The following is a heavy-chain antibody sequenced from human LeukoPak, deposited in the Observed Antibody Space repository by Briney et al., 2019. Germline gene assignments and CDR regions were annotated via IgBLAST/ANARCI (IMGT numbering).Heavy chain of an antibody. Sequence: PGGSLRLSCAASGFPFSTYWITWVRQAPGKGLEWVANIKNDGSEKYYVDSVKGRFTISRDSAENSLFLLMNSLRVEDTAIYYCTRDSGLTGYDLLDYWGQGTLVTVSS. J-gene: IGHJ4*02. CDR1: GFPFSTYW. CDR2: IKNDGSEK. CDR3: TRDSGLTGYDLLDY. D-gene: IGHD5-12*01. V-gene: IGHV3-7*01.